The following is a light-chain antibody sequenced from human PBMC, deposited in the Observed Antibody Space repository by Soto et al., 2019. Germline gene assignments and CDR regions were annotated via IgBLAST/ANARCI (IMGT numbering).Light chain of an antibody. CDR2: GAS. Sequence: EIVLTQSPGTLSLSPGERATLSCRASQSVTSGYLAWYQQQPNQAPRLLIYGASYRATDIPDRFSGGGSATDFTLTISRLEPEDFAVYYCQHYSSSPPEITFGQGTRLEIK. CDR3: QHYSSSPPEIT. CDR1: QSVTSGY. V-gene: IGKV3-20*01. J-gene: IGKJ5*01.